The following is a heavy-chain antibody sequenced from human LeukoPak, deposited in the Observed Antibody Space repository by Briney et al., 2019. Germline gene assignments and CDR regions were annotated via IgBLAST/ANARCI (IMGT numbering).Heavy chain of an antibody. CDR1: GYTFTGYY. D-gene: IGHD3-3*01. V-gene: IGHV1-2*02. CDR2: INPNSGGT. CDR3: ATATIFGVPLDY. Sequence: ASVKVSCKASGYTFTGYYMHWVRQAPGQGLEWMGWINPNSGGTNYAQKFQGRVTMTRDTSISTAYMELSRLRSDDTAVYYCATATIFGVPLDYWGQGTLVTVSS. J-gene: IGHJ4*02.